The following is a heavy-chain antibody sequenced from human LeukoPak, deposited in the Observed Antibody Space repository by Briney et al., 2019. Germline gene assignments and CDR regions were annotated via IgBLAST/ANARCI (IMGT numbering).Heavy chain of an antibody. CDR2: INHSGST. D-gene: IGHD5-24*01. CDR3: ARAPYGYNLDY. Sequence: SETLSLTCAVYGGSFSGYYWSWIRQPPGKGLEWIGEINHSGSTNYNPSLKSRVTISVDTSKNQFSLKPSSVTAADTAVYYCARAPYGYNLDYWGQGTLVTVSS. CDR1: GGSFSGYY. V-gene: IGHV4-34*01. J-gene: IGHJ4*02.